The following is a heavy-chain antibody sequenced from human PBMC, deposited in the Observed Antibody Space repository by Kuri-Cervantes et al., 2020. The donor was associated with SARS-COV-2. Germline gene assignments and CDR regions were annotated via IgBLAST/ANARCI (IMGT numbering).Heavy chain of an antibody. V-gene: IGHV3-23*01. CDR2: MSDSGGRS. J-gene: IGHJ2*01. D-gene: IGHD1-1*01. Sequence: GESLKISCAASGFMFSNYAMGWVRQAPGRGLEWVSTMSDSGGRSYNSVSVKGRFSISRDNSKNTLYLQMNTLRAEDTAVYYCAKDNSENGRGYWYFDLRGRGTLVTVSS. CDR1: GFMFSNYA. CDR3: AKDNSENGRGYWYFDL.